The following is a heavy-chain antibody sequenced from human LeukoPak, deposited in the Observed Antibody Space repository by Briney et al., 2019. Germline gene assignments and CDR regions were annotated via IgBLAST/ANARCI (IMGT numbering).Heavy chain of an antibody. J-gene: IGHJ4*02. Sequence: ASETLSLTCAVYGGSFSGYYWSWIRQPPGKGLEWIGEINHSGSTNYNPSLKSRATISVDTSKNQFSLKLSSVTAADTAVYYCARGYYSRQWLAYWGQGTLVTVSS. CDR1: GGSFSGYY. CDR2: INHSGST. V-gene: IGHV4-34*01. CDR3: ARGYYSRQWLAY. D-gene: IGHD6-19*01.